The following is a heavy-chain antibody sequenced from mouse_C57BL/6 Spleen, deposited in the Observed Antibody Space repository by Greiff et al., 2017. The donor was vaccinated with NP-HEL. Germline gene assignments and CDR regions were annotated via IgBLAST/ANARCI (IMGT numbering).Heavy chain of an antibody. J-gene: IGHJ2*01. CDR3: ARQDWDEGYYFDY. CDR2: ISSGGSYT. V-gene: IGHV5-6*01. CDR1: GFTFSSYG. D-gene: IGHD4-1*01. Sequence: EVQVVESGGDLVKPGGSLKLSCAASGFTFSSYGMSWVRQTPDKRLEWVATISSGGSYTYYPDSVKGRFTISRDNAKNTLYLQMSSLKSEDTAMYYCARQDWDEGYYFDYWGQGTTLTVSS.